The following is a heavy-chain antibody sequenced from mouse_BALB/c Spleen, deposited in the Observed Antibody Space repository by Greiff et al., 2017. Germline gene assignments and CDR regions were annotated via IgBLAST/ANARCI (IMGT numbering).Heavy chain of an antibody. CDR2: ISYSGST. J-gene: IGHJ2*01. CDR3: ATGPRYYFDY. V-gene: IGHV3-2*02. Sequence: VQLKESGPGLVKPSQSLSLTCTVTGYSITSDYAWNWIRQFPGNKLEWMGYISYSGSTSYNPSLKSRISITRDTSKNQFFLQLNSVTTEDTATYYCATGPRYYFDYWGQGTTLTVSS. CDR1: GYSITSDYA.